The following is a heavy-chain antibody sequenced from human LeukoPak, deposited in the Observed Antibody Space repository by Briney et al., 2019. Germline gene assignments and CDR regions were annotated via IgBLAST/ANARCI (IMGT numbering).Heavy chain of an antibody. V-gene: IGHV3-7*03. CDR1: GFSFNNDW. Sequence: GGSLRLSCATSGFSFNNDWMDWVRQAPGKGLEWVANIKQDGSERNYVDSVKGRSTISRDNAKNSLFLQMNSLRVEDTAVYYCARGGTRGYSPVDYWGQGILVTVSS. J-gene: IGHJ4*02. D-gene: IGHD5-18*01. CDR3: ARGGTRGYSPVDY. CDR2: IKQDGSER.